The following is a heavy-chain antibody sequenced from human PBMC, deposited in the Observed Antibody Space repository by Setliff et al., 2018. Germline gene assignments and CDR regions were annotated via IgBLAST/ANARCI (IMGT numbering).Heavy chain of an antibody. CDR2: ISTSGSTI. CDR1: GFTFSNYG. CDR3: ARGHTTVSTGY. Sequence: GGSLRLSCAASGFTFSNYGMTWVRQAPGKGLEWISYISTSGSTIYYADSVKGRFTISRDNAKNSLYLQMNSLRAEDTAVYYCARGHTTVSTGYWGQGTLVTVSS. D-gene: IGHD4-17*01. J-gene: IGHJ4*02. V-gene: IGHV3-48*04.